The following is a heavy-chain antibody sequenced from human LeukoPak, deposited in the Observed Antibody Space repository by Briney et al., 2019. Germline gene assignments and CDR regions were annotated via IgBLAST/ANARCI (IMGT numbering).Heavy chain of an antibody. CDR3: ARDAMSSVTTSPYYFDY. V-gene: IGHV1-2*02. J-gene: IGHJ4*02. CDR1: GYTFTGYY. Sequence: GASVEVSCKASGYTFTGYYMHWVRQAPGQGLEWMGWLNPNSGGTNYAQKFQGRVTMTRDTSISTAYMELSRLRSEDTAVYYCARDAMSSVTTSPYYFDYWGQGTLVTVSS. D-gene: IGHD4-17*01. CDR2: LNPNSGGT.